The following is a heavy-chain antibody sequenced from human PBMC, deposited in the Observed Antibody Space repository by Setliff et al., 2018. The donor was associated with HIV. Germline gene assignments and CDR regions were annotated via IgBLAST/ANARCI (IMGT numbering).Heavy chain of an antibody. Sequence: ASVKVSCKTSGYIFSGYYLHWLRRAPGQGLEWMGWINYSNGDTKSPEKFQGRVTMTRDSSISTVYMDLQGLTSDDTAVYYCALANIVSTARWNHWGRGTLVTVSS. CDR2: INYSNGDT. D-gene: IGHD1-1*01. V-gene: IGHV1-2*02. CDR1: GYIFSGYY. CDR3: ALANIVSTARWNH. J-gene: IGHJ1*01.